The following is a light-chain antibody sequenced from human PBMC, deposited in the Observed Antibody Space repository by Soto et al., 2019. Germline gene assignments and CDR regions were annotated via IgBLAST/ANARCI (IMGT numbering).Light chain of an antibody. V-gene: IGLV2-14*01. J-gene: IGLJ3*02. CDR2: EVS. Sequence: QSVLTQPASVSGSPGQSITISCTGTSSDVGAYNYVSWHQQHPGKAPKLIIYEVSNRPSGVSNRFSGSKSGNTASLTISGLQAEDEADYYCSSYTSSSSPWVFGGGTKLTVL. CDR1: SSDVGAYNY. CDR3: SSYTSSSSPWV.